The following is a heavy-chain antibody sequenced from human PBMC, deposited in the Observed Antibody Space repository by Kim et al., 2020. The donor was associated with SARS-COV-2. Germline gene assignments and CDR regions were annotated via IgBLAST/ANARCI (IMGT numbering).Heavy chain of an antibody. D-gene: IGHD4-17*01. CDR3: TTDLHDYGDRDY. CDR1: GFTFSNAW. Sequence: GGSLRLSCAASGFTFSNAWMSWVRQAPGKGLEWVGRVKSKTDGGTPDYAAPVKGRFTISRDDSKNTLYLQMNSLKTEDTAVYYCTTDLHDYGDRDYWGQGTLDTVSS. J-gene: IGHJ4*02. V-gene: IGHV3-15*01. CDR2: VKSKTDGGTP.